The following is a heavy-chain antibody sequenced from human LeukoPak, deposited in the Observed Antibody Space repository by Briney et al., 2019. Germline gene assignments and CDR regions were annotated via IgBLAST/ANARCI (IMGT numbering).Heavy chain of an antibody. CDR3: ARESGIAAAGAIFYYYYYMDV. Sequence: PSETLSLTCTVSGGSISSYYWSWIRQPAGKGLEWIGRIYTSGSTNYNPSLKSRVTMLVDTSKNQFSLKLSSVTAADTAVYYCARESGIAAAGAIFYYYYYMDVWGKGTTVTVSS. CDR2: IYTSGST. V-gene: IGHV4-4*07. J-gene: IGHJ6*03. CDR1: GGSISSYY. D-gene: IGHD6-13*01.